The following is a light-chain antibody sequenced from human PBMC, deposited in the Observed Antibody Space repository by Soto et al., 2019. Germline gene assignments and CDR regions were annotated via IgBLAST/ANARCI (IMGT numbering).Light chain of an antibody. CDR3: LQDRSHFWT. J-gene: IGKJ1*01. CDR2: GAS. Sequence: AIQVTQYPTSLSSSVGDRVTITCRSSQDIRNYLGWYQQKPGKAPQLLIYGASSLQRGVSSRFSGSGFGTDFTLTISSLQPEDSATYYCLQDRSHFWTFAQGTKVDI. V-gene: IGKV1-6*01. CDR1: QDIRNY.